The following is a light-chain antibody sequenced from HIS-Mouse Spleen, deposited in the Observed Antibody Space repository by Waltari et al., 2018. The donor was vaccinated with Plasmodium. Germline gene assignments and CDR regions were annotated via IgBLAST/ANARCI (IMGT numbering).Light chain of an antibody. V-gene: IGKV3-15*01. CDR2: GAS. J-gene: IGKJ3*01. CDR3: QQYNNWSFT. Sequence: EIVMTQSPATLSVSPGERATLSCRASQSVSSNLAWYQQIPGQAPRLLIYGASTRATVIPARFSGSGSGTEFTLTISSLQSEDFAVYYCQQYNNWSFTFGPGTKVDIK. CDR1: QSVSSN.